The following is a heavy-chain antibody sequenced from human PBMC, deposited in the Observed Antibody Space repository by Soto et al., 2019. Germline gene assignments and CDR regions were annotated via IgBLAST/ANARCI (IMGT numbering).Heavy chain of an antibody. J-gene: IGHJ5*02. Sequence: QVTLKESGPVLVKPTETLTLRCTLSGLSITDSEMGVSWIRQPPGQPLEWLAHIDSSGEKSYRTFLKSRLAISKDTSKSQIVLTMTNMDPADTATYYCARRHLAVAVSPWFDAWGQGIPVTVSS. V-gene: IGHV2-26*01. CDR1: GLSITDSEMG. CDR2: IDSSGEK. D-gene: IGHD6-19*01. CDR3: ARRHLAVAVSPWFDA.